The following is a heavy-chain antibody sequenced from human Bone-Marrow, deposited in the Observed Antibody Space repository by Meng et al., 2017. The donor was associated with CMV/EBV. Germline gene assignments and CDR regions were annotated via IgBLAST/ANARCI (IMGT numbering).Heavy chain of an antibody. D-gene: IGHD3-3*01. V-gene: IGHV3-23*01. J-gene: IGHJ6*02. CDR3: ARENLRSLDV. Sequence: GESLKISCAASGFTFMNYAMAWVRQAPGEGLEWVSAISTSGSNTYYADAVRGRFTISRDNSKNTLYLQMNSLRAEDTAVYYCARENLRSLDVCGQGTTVTVSS. CDR2: ISTSGSNT. CDR1: GFTFMNYA.